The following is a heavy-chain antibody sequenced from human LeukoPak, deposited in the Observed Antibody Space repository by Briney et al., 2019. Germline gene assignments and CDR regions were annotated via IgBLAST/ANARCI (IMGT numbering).Heavy chain of an antibody. D-gene: IGHD3-10*02. Sequence: SVRVSCKASGGTFSSYAISWVRQAPGQGLEWMGGIIPIFGTVNYAQKFQGRVTITADESTSTAYMELSSLRSEDTAVYYCVSCSGRPIGYYYYYMDVWGKGTTVTVSS. CDR3: VSCSGRPIGYYYYYMDV. V-gene: IGHV1-69*13. CDR1: GGTFSSYA. J-gene: IGHJ6*03. CDR2: IIPIFGTV.